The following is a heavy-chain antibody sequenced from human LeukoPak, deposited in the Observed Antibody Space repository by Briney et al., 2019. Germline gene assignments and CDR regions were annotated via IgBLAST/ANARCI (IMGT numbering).Heavy chain of an antibody. Sequence: PGGSLRLSCAASGFTFSSYSMNWVRQAPGKGLEWVSSISSSSSYIYYADSVKGRFTISRDNAKNSLYLQLNSLRAEDTAVYYCAREGALYYFDYWGQGTLVTVSS. CDR3: AREGALYYFDY. J-gene: IGHJ4*02. CDR1: GFTFSSYS. D-gene: IGHD3-16*01. V-gene: IGHV3-21*01. CDR2: ISSSSSYI.